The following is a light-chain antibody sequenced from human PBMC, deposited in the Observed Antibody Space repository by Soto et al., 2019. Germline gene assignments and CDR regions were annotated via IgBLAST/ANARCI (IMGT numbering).Light chain of an antibody. CDR2: GAS. V-gene: IGKV3-15*01. J-gene: IGKJ2*01. Sequence: EIVMTQSPATLSVSPGERATLSCRASQSVSSNLAWYQQKPGQAPRLLIYGASTRATGIPARFSGSGSGTEFTLTISSLQSEEFAVYYCQQYNNLRYTFGQGTKLEIK. CDR3: QQYNNLRYT. CDR1: QSVSSN.